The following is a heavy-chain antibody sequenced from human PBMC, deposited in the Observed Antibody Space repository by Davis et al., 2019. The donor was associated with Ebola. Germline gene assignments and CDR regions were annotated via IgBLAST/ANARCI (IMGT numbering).Heavy chain of an antibody. CDR1: GFTFSSYS. D-gene: IGHD4-11*01. CDR3: ARVGALQLIAGWFDP. V-gene: IGHV3-21*01. J-gene: IGHJ5*02. Sequence: GESLKISCAAPGFTFSSYSMNWVRQAPGKGLEWVSSISSSSSYIYYADSVKGRFTISRDNAKNSLYLQMNSLRAEDTAVYYCARVGALQLIAGWFDPWGQGTLVTVSS. CDR2: ISSSSSYI.